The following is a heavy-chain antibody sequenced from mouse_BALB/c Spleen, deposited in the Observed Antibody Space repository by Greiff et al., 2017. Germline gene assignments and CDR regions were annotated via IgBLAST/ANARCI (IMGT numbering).Heavy chain of an antibody. J-gene: IGHJ4*01. CDR1: GYSFTDYI. CDR2: INPYYGST. V-gene: IGHV1-39*01. D-gene: IGHD4-1*01. Sequence: VQLQQTGPELVKPGASVKISCKASGYSFTDYIMLWVKQSHGKSLEWIGNINPYYGSTSYNLKFKGKATLTVDKSSSTAYMQLNSLTSEDSAVYYCARTPGTRYAMDYWGQGTSVTVSS. CDR3: ARTPGTRYAMDY.